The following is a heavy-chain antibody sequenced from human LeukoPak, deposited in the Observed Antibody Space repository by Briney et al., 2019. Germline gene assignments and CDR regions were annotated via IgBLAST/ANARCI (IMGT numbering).Heavy chain of an antibody. Sequence: SETLSLTCAVYGGSFSGYYWSWIRQPPGKGLEWIGEINHRGSTNYNPSLKSRVTISVDTSKNQFSLKLSSVTAADTAVYYCARGNYYDSSGYYDYWGQGTLVTVSS. J-gene: IGHJ4*02. V-gene: IGHV4-34*01. CDR1: GGSFSGYY. CDR2: INHRGST. CDR3: ARGNYYDSSGYYDY. D-gene: IGHD3-22*01.